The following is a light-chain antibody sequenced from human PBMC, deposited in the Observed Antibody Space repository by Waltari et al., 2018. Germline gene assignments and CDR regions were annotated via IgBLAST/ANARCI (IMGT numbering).Light chain of an antibody. CDR3: QQYNSPWT. CDR1: QSISSW. J-gene: IGKJ1*01. Sequence: DIQMTQSPSTLSASVGDRVTITCRASQSISSWLAWYQQKPGKVPKLLIYKASSLESGVPSRFSGSGSGTELTLTISSLQPDDFATYYCQQYNSPWTFGQGTKVEIK. CDR2: KAS. V-gene: IGKV1-5*03.